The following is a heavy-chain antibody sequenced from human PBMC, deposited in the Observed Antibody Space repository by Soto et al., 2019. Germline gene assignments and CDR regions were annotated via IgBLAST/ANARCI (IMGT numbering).Heavy chain of an antibody. Sequence: SVKVSCKASGGTFSSYTISWVRQAPGQGLEWMGRIIPILGIANYAQKFQGRVTITADKSTSTAYMELSSLRSEDTAVYYCARSPRVFYYFDVWRKLTTVPASS. D-gene: IGHD6-13*01. CDR1: GGTFSSYT. V-gene: IGHV1-69*02. CDR3: ARSPRVFYYFDV. CDR2: IIPILGIA. J-gene: IGHJ6*03.